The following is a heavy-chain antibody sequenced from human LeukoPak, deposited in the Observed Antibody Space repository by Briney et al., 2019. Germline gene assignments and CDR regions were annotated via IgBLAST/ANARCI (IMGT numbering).Heavy chain of an antibody. CDR3: ARERQDTVIHSGAFDI. Sequence: PGGSLRLSCAASGFTFSNYFMHWVRQAPGKWLEWVADIASDGSHTFYVESVKGRFTISRDNSKNTLYLQMNSLRAEDTAVYFCARERQDTVIHSGAFDIWGQGTMVTVSS. CDR1: GFTFSNYF. D-gene: IGHD2-21*02. V-gene: IGHV3-30*04. J-gene: IGHJ3*02. CDR2: IASDGSHT.